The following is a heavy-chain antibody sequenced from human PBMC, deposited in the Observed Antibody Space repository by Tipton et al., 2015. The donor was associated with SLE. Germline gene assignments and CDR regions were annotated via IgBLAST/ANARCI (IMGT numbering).Heavy chain of an antibody. V-gene: IGHV3-7*01. Sequence: SLRLSCAASGFTFSSYWMSWVRQAPGKGLEWVANIKQDGSEKFYVDSVEGRFTISRDNAKNSLYLQINRLRAEDTAVYYCAREGYSSGWYLDYWGQGTLVTVSS. CDR3: AREGYSSGWYLDY. CDR1: GFTFSSYW. CDR2: IKQDGSEK. J-gene: IGHJ4*02. D-gene: IGHD6-19*01.